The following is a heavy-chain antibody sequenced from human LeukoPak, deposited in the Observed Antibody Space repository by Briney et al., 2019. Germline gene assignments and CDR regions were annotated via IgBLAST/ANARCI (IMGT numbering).Heavy chain of an antibody. V-gene: IGHV4-4*02. CDR1: GGSISSSNW. CDR3: ARDNSPYSSSFDAFDI. CDR2: IYHSGST. J-gene: IGHJ3*02. D-gene: IGHD6-6*01. Sequence: NPSETLSLTCAVSGGSISSSNWWSWVRQPPGKGLEWIGEIYHSGSTNYNPSLKSRVTISVDKSKNQFSLKLSSVTAADTAVYYCARDNSPYSSSFDAFDIWGQGTMVTVSS.